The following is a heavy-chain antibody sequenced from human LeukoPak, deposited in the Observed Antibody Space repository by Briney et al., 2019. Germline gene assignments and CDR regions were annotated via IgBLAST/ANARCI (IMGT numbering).Heavy chain of an antibody. CDR2: ISGSGGST. CDR3: AKGSRDGYNFDY. V-gene: IGHV3-23*01. D-gene: IGHD5-24*01. CDR1: GFTFSSYA. Sequence: GGSLRLXCAASGFTFSSYAMSWVRQAPGKGLEWVSAISGSGGSTYYADSVKGRFTISRDNSKNTLYLQMNSLRAEDTAVYYCAKGSRDGYNFDYWGQGTLVTVSS. J-gene: IGHJ4*02.